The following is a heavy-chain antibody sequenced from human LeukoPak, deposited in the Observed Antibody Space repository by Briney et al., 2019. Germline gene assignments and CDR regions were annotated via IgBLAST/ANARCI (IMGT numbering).Heavy chain of an antibody. Sequence: PGGSLRLSCAASGFTFDLYAMSWVRQAPPKGLEWVSAISGIGGSTYYADSVKGRFTIYRDNSKNTLYLQMNSLRVEDTAVYYCAKGTGKGYYYYMDVWGKGTTVTVSS. CDR3: AKGTGKGYYYYMDV. V-gene: IGHV3-23*01. CDR2: ISGIGGST. CDR1: GFTFDLYA. J-gene: IGHJ6*03.